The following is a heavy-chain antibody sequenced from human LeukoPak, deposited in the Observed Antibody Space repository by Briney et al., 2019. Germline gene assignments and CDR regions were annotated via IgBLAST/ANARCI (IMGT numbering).Heavy chain of an antibody. CDR3: ARDGIPGYGMDV. D-gene: IGHD2-21*01. Sequence: GRSLRLSCAASGFTFSSYGMHWVRQAPGKGLERVAVISYDGSNKYYADSLKGRFTISRDNSKNTLDLQMNSLRAEDTAVYYCARDGIPGYGMDVWGQGTTVTVSS. J-gene: IGHJ6*02. CDR1: GFTFSSYG. V-gene: IGHV3-30*12. CDR2: ISYDGSNK.